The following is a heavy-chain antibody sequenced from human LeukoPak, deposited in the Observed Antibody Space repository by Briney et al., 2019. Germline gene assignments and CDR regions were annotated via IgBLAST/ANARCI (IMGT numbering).Heavy chain of an antibody. D-gene: IGHD3-10*01. CDR1: GFTFSSYS. V-gene: IGHV3-21*01. CDR3: ARNFWFGELLNY. CDR2: ISSSSSYI. J-gene: IGHJ4*02. Sequence: GGSLRLSCAASGFTFSSYSMNWVRQAPGKGLEWVSSISSSSSYIYYADSVKGRFTISRDNSKNTLYLQMNSLRAEDTAVYYCARNFWFGELLNYWGQGTLVTVSS.